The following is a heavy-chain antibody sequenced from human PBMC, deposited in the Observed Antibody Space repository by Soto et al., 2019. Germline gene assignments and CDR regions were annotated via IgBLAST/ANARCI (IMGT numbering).Heavy chain of an antibody. D-gene: IGHD6-19*01. V-gene: IGHV5-51*01. J-gene: IGHJ4*02. CDR1: GYTFTSYW. Sequence: GESLKISCEGSGYTFTSYWIGWVRQMPGKGLEWMGFIYPDDSNTRYSPSFQGQVTISADKSISTAYLQWSSLKASDTAMYYCTRQRYIAVAGTDWGQGTQVTVSS. CDR2: IYPDDSNT. CDR3: TRQRYIAVAGTD.